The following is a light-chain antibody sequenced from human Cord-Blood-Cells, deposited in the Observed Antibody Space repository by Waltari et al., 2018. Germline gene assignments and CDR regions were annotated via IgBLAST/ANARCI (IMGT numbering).Light chain of an antibody. V-gene: IGLV2-14*01. Sequence: QSALTQPASVSGSPGQSITISRTGTSSDVGGYNYASWYQQTPGKAPKLMIYDVSNRPSGVSNRFSGSKSGNTASLTISGLQAEDEADYYCSSYTSSSTVVFGGGTKLTVL. CDR3: SSYTSSSTVV. CDR1: SSDVGGYNY. CDR2: DVS. J-gene: IGLJ2*01.